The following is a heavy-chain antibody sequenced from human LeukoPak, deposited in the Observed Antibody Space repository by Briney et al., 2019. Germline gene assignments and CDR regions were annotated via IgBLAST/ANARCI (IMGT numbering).Heavy chain of an antibody. J-gene: IGHJ4*02. CDR2: IGIRGDT. CDR3: ARGGIQVSGIDEFDY. V-gene: IGHV3-13*01. Sequence: GGSLRLSCAASGFTFIDYDMHWVRKGIGKGLEWVSDIGIRGDTHYSGSVKGRFTISRENAESSLYLQMNHLRAEDTAVYYCARGGIQVSGIDEFDYWGQGTLVTVSS. D-gene: IGHD6-19*01. CDR1: GFTFIDYD.